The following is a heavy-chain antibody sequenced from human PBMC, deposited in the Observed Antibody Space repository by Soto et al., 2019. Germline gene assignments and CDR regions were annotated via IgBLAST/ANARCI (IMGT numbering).Heavy chain of an antibody. Sequence: SVKVACKAAGFTFPSSALQWLRQARGQSLDWIGWIVVGRGNTNYAQKCQDRVTITRDMSTSTAYMELSSLRCGGTAVYYCAANKSGYSYGFPFYYFYGIDVWGQGTGVTVSS. D-gene: IGHD5-18*01. CDR3: AANKSGYSYGFPFYYFYGIDV. V-gene: IGHV1-58*01. CDR2: IVVGRGNT. CDR1: GFTFPSSA. J-gene: IGHJ6*02.